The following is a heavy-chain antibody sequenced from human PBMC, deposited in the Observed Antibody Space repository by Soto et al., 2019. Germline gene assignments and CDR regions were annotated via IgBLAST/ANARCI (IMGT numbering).Heavy chain of an antibody. CDR1: GGSISSGGYY. J-gene: IGHJ6*02. CDR3: ARDQKVVAGYYYGMDV. D-gene: IGHD5-12*01. Sequence: SETLSLTCTVSGGSISSGGYYWSWIRQHPGKGLEWIGYIYYSGSTYYNPSLKSRVTISVDTSKNQFSLKLSSVTAADTAVYYCARDQKVVAGYYYGMDVWGQGTTVTVSS. V-gene: IGHV4-31*03. CDR2: IYYSGST.